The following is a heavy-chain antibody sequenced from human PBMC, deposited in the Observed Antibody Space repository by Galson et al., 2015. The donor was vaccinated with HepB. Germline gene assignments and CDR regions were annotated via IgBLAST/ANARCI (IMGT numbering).Heavy chain of an antibody. D-gene: IGHD3-10*01. CDR2: INHSGST. V-gene: IGHV4-34*01. CDR3: ARGITSYYYGSGSYYKRSGWFDP. J-gene: IGHJ5*02. Sequence: LSLTCAVYGGSFSGYYWSWIRQPPGKGLEWIGEINHSGSTNYNPSLKSRVTISVDTSKNQFSLKLSSVTAADTAVYYCARGITSYYYGSGSYYKRSGWFDPWGQGTLVTVSS. CDR1: GGSFSGYY.